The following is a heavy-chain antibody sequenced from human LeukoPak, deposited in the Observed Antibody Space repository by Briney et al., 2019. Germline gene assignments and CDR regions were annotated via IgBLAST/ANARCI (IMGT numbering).Heavy chain of an antibody. CDR2: ISSSGSTI. D-gene: IGHD2-8*01. J-gene: IGHJ4*02. Sequence: GGSLRLSCAASGFTFSSYEMNWVRQAPGKGLEWVSYISSSGSTIYYADSVKGRFTISRDNAKNSLYLRMNSLRAEDTAVYYCARALGYCTNGLCYGGSLPPNFDYWGQGTLVTVSS. V-gene: IGHV3-48*03. CDR3: ARALGYCTNGLCYGGSLPPNFDY. CDR1: GFTFSSYE.